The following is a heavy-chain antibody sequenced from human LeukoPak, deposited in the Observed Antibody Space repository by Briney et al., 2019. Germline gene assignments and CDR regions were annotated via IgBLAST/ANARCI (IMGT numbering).Heavy chain of an antibody. CDR2: LSGSGYNT. CDR3: AKDPYGTRYFDY. J-gene: IGHJ4*02. Sequence: GRSLRLSCAAPGFTFSSHALSWVRQAPGKGLEWVSSLSGSGYNTYYADSVKGRFTISRDNSKNTVYLQMNSLRAEDTAVYYCAKDPYGTRYFDYWGQGTLVTVSS. CDR1: GFTFSSHA. D-gene: IGHD2-2*01. V-gene: IGHV3-23*01.